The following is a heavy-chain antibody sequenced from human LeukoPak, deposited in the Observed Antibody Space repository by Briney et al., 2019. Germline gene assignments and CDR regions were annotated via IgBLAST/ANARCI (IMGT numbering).Heavy chain of an antibody. CDR3: ARTRWELSPRFGY. V-gene: IGHV3-7*01. Sequence: GGSLRLSCAASGFTFSSYWMSWVRQAPGKGLEWVANIKQDGSEKYYVDSVKGRFTISRDNAKNSLYLQMNSLRAEDTAVYYCARTRWELSPRFGYWGQGTLVTVSS. CDR1: GFTFSSYW. CDR2: IKQDGSEK. J-gene: IGHJ4*02. D-gene: IGHD1-26*01.